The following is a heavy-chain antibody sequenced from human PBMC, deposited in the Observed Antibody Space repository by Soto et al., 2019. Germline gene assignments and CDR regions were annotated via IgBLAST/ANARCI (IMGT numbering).Heavy chain of an antibody. D-gene: IGHD1-7*01. CDR3: VTTRDGTTFFPH. CDR2: IYHSGST. J-gene: IGHJ4*02. Sequence: SETLSLTCAVSGGSISSGGYSWSWIRQPPGKGLEWIGYIYHSGSTYYNPSLKSRVTISVDRSKNQFSLKLSSVTAADTAVYYCVTTRDGTTFFPHWGQGTPVTVSS. CDR1: GGSISSGGYS. V-gene: IGHV4-30-2*01.